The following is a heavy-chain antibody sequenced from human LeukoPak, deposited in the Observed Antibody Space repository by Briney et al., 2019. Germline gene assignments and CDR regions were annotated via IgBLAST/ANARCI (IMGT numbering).Heavy chain of an antibody. J-gene: IGHJ4*02. Sequence: KPGGSLRLSCAASGFTFSSYNMNWVRQAPGKGLEWVSSISSSGSYIYYPDSVKGRFTISRDNAKNSLYLQVNSLRAEDTAVYYCARDSRGRSRPYYFDYWGQGTLVTVSS. CDR1: GFTFSSYN. CDR2: ISSSGSYI. D-gene: IGHD1-14*01. V-gene: IGHV3-21*01. CDR3: ARDSRGRSRPYYFDY.